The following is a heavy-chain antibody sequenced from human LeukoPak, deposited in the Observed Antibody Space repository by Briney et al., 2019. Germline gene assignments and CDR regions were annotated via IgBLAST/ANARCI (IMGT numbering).Heavy chain of an antibody. CDR2: IYYSGST. CDR3: ARILDGYTDY. J-gene: IGHJ4*02. D-gene: IGHD5-24*01. CDR1: GXSISSGGYY. Sequence: SETLSLTCTVSGXSISSGGYYWSWIRQHPGKGLEWIGYIYYSGSTYYNPSLKSRVTISVDTSKNQFSLKLSSVTAADTAVYYCARILDGYTDYWGQGTLVTVSS. V-gene: IGHV4-31*03.